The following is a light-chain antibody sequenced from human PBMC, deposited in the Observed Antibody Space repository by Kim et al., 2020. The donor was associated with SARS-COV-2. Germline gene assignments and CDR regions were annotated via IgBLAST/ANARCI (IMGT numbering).Light chain of an antibody. CDR2: WAS. J-gene: IGKJ1*01. V-gene: IGKV4-1*01. Sequence: DIVMTQSPDSLAVSLGERTTINCKSSQSLLYSSNNKNYLTWYQQKPGQPPKLLITWASTRESGVPDRFSGSGSGTDFTLTISSLQAEDVAVYYCQQYYSTPPTFGQGTKVDIK. CDR3: QQYYSTPPT. CDR1: QSLLYSSNNKNY.